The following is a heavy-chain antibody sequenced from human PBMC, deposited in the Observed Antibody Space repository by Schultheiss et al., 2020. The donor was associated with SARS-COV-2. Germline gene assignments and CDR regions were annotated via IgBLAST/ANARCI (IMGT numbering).Heavy chain of an antibody. D-gene: IGHD2-2*02. J-gene: IGHJ6*03. Sequence: GGSLRLSCAASGFTVSSNYMSWVRQAPGKGLEWVANIKQDGSEKYYVDSVKGRFTISRDNAKNSLYLQMNSLRAEDTALYYCAKEAIPGGYYYYYMDVWGKGTTVTVSS. V-gene: IGHV3-7*03. CDR2: IKQDGSEK. CDR3: AKEAIPGGYYYYYMDV. CDR1: GFTVSSNY.